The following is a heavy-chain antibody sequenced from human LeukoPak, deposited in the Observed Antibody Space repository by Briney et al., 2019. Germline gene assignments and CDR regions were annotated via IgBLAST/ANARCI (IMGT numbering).Heavy chain of an antibody. D-gene: IGHD3-22*01. V-gene: IGHV3-53*01. CDR3: AKGPRPGSSGYPNLDS. Sequence: PGGSLRLSCAASGFTVSINYMNWVRRAPGKGLEWVSLIYGGGSTNYADSVKGRFNISRDSTKNTLYLQMNSLRAEDTAVYYCAKGPRPGSSGYPNLDSWGQGTLVTVSS. CDR1: GFTVSINY. J-gene: IGHJ4*02. CDR2: IYGGGST.